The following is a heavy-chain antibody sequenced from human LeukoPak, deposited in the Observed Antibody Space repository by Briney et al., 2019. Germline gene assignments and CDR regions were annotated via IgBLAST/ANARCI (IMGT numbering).Heavy chain of an antibody. V-gene: IGHV4-59*01. D-gene: IGHD1-20*01. J-gene: IGHJ4*02. CDR1: GGSISGYY. CDR2: IYYSGST. CDR3: AGPQLTAWSPFDY. Sequence: SETLSLTCTVSGGSISGYYWSWIRQPPGKGLEWIGYIYYSGSTNYNPSLKSRVTISVDTSKNNFSLKLSSVTAADTAVYYCAGPQLTAWSPFDYWGQGTLVTVSS.